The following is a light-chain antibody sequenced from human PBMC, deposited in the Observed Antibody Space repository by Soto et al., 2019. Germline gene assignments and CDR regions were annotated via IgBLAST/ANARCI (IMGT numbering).Light chain of an antibody. CDR2: GAS. CDR1: QSVSSDY. V-gene: IGKV3-20*01. CDR3: QHYNSYSEA. Sequence: EIVLTQSPGTLSLAPGERATLSCRASQSVSSDYLAWYQQKPGQAPRLLIYGASSRATGIPDRFSGSGSGTDFTLTISRLQPAAFATYYCQHYNSYSEAFGQGTKVHIK. J-gene: IGKJ1*01.